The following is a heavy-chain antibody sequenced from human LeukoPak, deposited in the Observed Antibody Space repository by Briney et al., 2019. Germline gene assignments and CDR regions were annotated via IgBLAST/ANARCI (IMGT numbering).Heavy chain of an antibody. CDR1: GYTFINNW. D-gene: IGHD6-13*01. CDR2: INPTGTGT. J-gene: IGHJ5*02. V-gene: IGHV1-46*01. Sequence: GASVKVSCKASGYTFINNWMHWVRQAPGQGLEWIGLINPTGTGTLYAQKFQGRVTMTRDMSTSTDYMELSSLRSEDTAVYYCARDLEWYSSSSRFDPWGQGTLVTVSS. CDR3: ARDLEWYSSSSRFDP.